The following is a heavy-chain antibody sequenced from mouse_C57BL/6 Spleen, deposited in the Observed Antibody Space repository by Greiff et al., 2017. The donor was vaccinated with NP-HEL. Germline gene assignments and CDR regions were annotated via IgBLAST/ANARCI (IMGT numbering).Heavy chain of an antibody. CDR2: INPNYGTT. V-gene: IGHV1-39*01. CDR1: GYSFTDYN. CDR3: AREENYGSSPAWFAY. J-gene: IGHJ3*01. Sequence: VQLQQSGPELVKPGASVKISCKASGYSFTDYNMNWVKQSNGKSLEWIGVINPNYGTTSYNQKFKGKATLTVDQSSSTAYMQLNSLTSEDSAVYYCAREENYGSSPAWFAYWGQGTLVTVSA. D-gene: IGHD1-1*01.